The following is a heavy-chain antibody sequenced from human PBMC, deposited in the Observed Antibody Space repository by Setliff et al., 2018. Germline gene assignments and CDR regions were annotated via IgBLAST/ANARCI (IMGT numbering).Heavy chain of an antibody. D-gene: IGHD1-1*01. J-gene: IGHJ3*01. CDR2: ILYSGGA. V-gene: IGHV4-39*07. CDR1: GGSISSSLYY. Sequence: TVSGGSISSSLYYWAFIRQPPGKGLEWIGSILYSGGAHSNPSLNSRVSISVDTSKNQFSLRLRSVTAADTAFYYCATSYLTLEAAFDVWGQGTMVTVSS. CDR3: ATSYLTLEAAFDV.